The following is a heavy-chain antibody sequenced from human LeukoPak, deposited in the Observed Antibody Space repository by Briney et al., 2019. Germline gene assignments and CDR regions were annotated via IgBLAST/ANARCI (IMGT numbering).Heavy chain of an antibody. Sequence: SETLSLTCTASGGSISSGSYYWSWIRQPAGKGLEWIGRIYTSGSTNYNPPLKSRVTISVDTSKNQFSLKLSSVTAADTAVYYCARDGYWSSGWYGVYYYYMDVWGKGTTVTVSS. CDR2: IYTSGST. D-gene: IGHD6-19*01. CDR1: GGSISSGSYY. CDR3: ARDGYWSSGWYGVYYYYMDV. J-gene: IGHJ6*03. V-gene: IGHV4-61*02.